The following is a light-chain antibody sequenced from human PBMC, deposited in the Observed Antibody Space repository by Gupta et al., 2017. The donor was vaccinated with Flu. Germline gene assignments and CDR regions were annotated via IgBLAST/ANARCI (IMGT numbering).Light chain of an antibody. V-gene: IGKV1-9*01. CDR2: AAS. CDR1: QGISSY. J-gene: IGKJ3*01. Sequence: DIQLTQSPSFLSASVGDRVTITCRASQGISSYLAWYQQKPGKAPKLLIYAASTLQSGVPSRFSGSGSGTEFSLTVSSLQPEDFATYYCQLLNSYPPFTFGPGTKVDIK. CDR3: QLLNSYPPFT.